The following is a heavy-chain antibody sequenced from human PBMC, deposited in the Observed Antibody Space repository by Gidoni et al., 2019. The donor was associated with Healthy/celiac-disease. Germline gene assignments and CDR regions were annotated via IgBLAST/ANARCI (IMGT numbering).Heavy chain of an antibody. CDR3: ARDIRDGYNRDPIDY. CDR1: GGSISSSSYY. Sequence: QLQLQESGPGLVKPSETLSLTCTVSGGSISSSSYYWGWIRQPPGKGLEWIGSIYYSGSTYYNPSLKSRVTISVDTSKNQFSLKLSSVTAADTAVYYCARDIRDGYNRDPIDYWGQGTLVTVSS. J-gene: IGHJ4*02. V-gene: IGHV4-39*07. D-gene: IGHD5-12*01. CDR2: IYYSGST.